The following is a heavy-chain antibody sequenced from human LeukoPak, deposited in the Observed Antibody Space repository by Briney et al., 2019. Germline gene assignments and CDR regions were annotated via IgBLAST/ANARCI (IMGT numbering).Heavy chain of an antibody. D-gene: IGHD3-3*01. V-gene: IGHV3-7*01. CDR3: ARSVTYYDFWSGYPPYYYYYMDV. J-gene: IGHJ6*03. Sequence: AGGSLRLSCAASGFSFSSYWMSWVRQAPGKGLEWVANIKQDGSEKYYVDSVKGRFTISRDNAKNSLYLQMNSLRAEDTAVYYCARSVTYYDFWSGYPPYYYYYMDVWGKGTTVTVSS. CDR2: IKQDGSEK. CDR1: GFSFSSYW.